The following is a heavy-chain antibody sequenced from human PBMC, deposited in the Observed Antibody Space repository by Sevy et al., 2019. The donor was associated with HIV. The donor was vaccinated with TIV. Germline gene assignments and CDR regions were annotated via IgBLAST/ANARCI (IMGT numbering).Heavy chain of an antibody. Sequence: SETLSLTCAVYGGSFSGYYWSWIRQPPGKGLEWIGEINHSGSTYYNPSLKSRVTISVDTSKNQFSLKLSSVTAADTAVYYCASGRQKQWLVRWGQGTLVTVSS. CDR1: GGSFSGYY. V-gene: IGHV4-34*01. J-gene: IGHJ4*02. CDR2: INHSGST. D-gene: IGHD6-19*01. CDR3: ASGRQKQWLVR.